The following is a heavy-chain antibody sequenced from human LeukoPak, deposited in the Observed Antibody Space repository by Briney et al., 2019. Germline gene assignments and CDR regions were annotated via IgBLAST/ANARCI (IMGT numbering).Heavy chain of an antibody. CDR2: IYYSGST. J-gene: IGHJ4*02. CDR3: ARLIPLYYFDS. V-gene: IGHV4-59*08. D-gene: IGHD3-16*01. Sequence: SETLSLTCTVSGGSISDSYWSWIRQPPGKGLEWIGYIYYSGSTNYNPSLKSRLTISVDTSKNQFSLKLTSVTAADTAIYYCARLIPLYYFDSWGQGTPVTVSS. CDR1: GGSISDSY.